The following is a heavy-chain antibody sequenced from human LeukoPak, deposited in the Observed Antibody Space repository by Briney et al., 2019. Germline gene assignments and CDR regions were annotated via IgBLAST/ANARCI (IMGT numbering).Heavy chain of an antibody. Sequence: ASVKVSCKASGYSFSSYGISWVRQAPGQGLEWMGWTSAYNGNTNYAQKFQDRVTMTTDTSTSTAYMELSSLRSEDTAVYYCARAQWLRPVDYWGQGTLVTVSS. CDR1: GYSFSSYG. V-gene: IGHV1-18*01. CDR2: TSAYNGNT. J-gene: IGHJ4*02. D-gene: IGHD5-12*01. CDR3: ARAQWLRPVDY.